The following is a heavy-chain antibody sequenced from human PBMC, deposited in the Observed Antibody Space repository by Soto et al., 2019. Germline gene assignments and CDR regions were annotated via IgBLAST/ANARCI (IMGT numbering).Heavy chain of an antibody. Sequence: GGSLRFSCAASGFTFSSYGMHWVRQAPGKGLEWVAVISYDGSNKYYADSVKGRFTISRDNSKNTLYLQMNSLRAEDTAVYYCAKDREAGYYYYYGMDVWGQGTTVTVSS. D-gene: IGHD6-19*01. CDR1: GFTFSSYG. CDR3: AKDREAGYYYYYGMDV. J-gene: IGHJ6*02. CDR2: ISYDGSNK. V-gene: IGHV3-30*18.